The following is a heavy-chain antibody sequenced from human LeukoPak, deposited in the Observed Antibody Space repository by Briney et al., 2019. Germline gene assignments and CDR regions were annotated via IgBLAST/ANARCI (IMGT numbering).Heavy chain of an antibody. CDR1: GYTFTSYD. D-gene: IGHD2-2*01. J-gene: IGHJ5*02. CDR2: MNPNSGNT. CDR3: AREGCSSTSCQGRFDP. Sequence: ASVKVSCKASGYTFTSYDINWVRQATGQGLEWMGWMNPNSGNTSYAQKFQGRVTMTRNTSISTAYMELSSLRSEDTAVYYCAREGCSSTSCQGRFDPWGQGTLVTVSS. V-gene: IGHV1-8*01.